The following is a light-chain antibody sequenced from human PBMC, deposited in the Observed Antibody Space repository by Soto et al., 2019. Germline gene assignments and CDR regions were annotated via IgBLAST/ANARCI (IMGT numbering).Light chain of an antibody. CDR1: NSNIGGNY. CDR3: AAWDDSLNANYV. Sequence: QSVLTQPPSASGTPGQRVSISCSGTNSNIGGNYVYWYQHVPGKAPKLLISLNNQRPSGVPDRFSGSKSGTSASLAISGLRSEDEAHYYCAAWDDSLNANYVFGTGTKLTVL. J-gene: IGLJ1*01. CDR2: LNN. V-gene: IGLV1-47*02.